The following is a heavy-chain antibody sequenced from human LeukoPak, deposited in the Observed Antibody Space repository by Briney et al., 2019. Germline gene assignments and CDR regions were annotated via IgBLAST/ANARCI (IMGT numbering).Heavy chain of an antibody. V-gene: IGHV1-18*01. D-gene: IGHD5-18*01. J-gene: IGHJ4*02. CDR3: AREATDTAMVMY. Sequence: ASVKVSCKASGGTFSSYAISWVRQAPGQGLEWMGWISAYNGNTNYAQKLQGRVTMTTDTSTSTAYMELRSLRSEDTAVYYCAREATDTAMVMYWGQGTLVTVSS. CDR2: ISAYNGNT. CDR1: GGTFSSYA.